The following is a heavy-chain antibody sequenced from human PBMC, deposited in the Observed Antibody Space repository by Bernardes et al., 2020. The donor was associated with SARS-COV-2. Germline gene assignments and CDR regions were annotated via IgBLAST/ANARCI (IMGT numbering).Heavy chain of an antibody. J-gene: IGHJ3*02. V-gene: IGHV4-39*07. D-gene: IGHD1-1*01. CDR1: GGSISSSSYY. CDR2: IYYSGST. Sequence: SETLSLTCTVSGGSISSSSYYWGWIRQPPGKGLEWIGSIYYSGSTYYNPSLKSRVTISVDTSKNQFSLKLSSVTAADTAVYYCARRTGTTDVGAFDIWGQGTMVTVSS. CDR3: ARRTGTTDVGAFDI.